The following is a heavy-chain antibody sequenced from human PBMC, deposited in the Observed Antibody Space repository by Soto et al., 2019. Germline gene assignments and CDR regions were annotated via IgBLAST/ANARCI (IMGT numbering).Heavy chain of an antibody. D-gene: IGHD3-3*01. J-gene: IGHJ6*01. Sequence: SETLSLACTVSGGSITSYYWNWIRQPAGKGLEWIGRTYITGDSNYSPSLKSRVTMSLDTSKNHFSLKLSSATAADTAVYYCARDMRVFGGMDVWGRGTTVTVSS. CDR3: ARDMRVFGGMDV. V-gene: IGHV4-4*07. CDR1: GGSITSYY. CDR2: TYITGDS.